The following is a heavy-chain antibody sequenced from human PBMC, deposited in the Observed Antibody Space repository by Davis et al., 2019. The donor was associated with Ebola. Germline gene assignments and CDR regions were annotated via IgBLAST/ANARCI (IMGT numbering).Heavy chain of an antibody. CDR3: ARGAAGSGVHFDP. J-gene: IGHJ5*02. D-gene: IGHD2-15*01. CDR2: IWYDGSNK. V-gene: IGHV3-33*08. CDR1: GFSFSTYG. Sequence: GGSLRLSCAASGFSFSTYGMHWVRQAPGKGLEWVAVIWYDGSNKYYADSVKGRFTISRDNSKNTLYLQMNSLRAEDTAVYFCARGAAGSGVHFDPWGQGTLVTVSS.